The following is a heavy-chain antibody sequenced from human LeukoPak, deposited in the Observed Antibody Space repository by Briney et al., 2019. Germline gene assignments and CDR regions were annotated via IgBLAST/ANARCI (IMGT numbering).Heavy chain of an antibody. CDR2: IYHSGST. J-gene: IGHJ4*02. CDR1: GGSISSGGYY. D-gene: IGHD2-2*02. V-gene: IGHV4-30-2*01. Sequence: PSETLSLTCTVSGGSISSGGYYWSWIRQPPGKGLEWIGYIYHSGSTYYNPSLKSRVTISVDRSKNQFSLRLSSVTAADTAVYYCASRYFCSSTSCYTFDYWGQGTLVTVSS. CDR3: ASRYFCSSTSCYTFDY.